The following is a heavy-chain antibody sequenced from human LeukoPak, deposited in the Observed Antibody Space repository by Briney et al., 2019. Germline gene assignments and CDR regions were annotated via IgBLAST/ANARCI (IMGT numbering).Heavy chain of an antibody. J-gene: IGHJ6*04. CDR1: GGSISSSNW. D-gene: IGHD4-17*01. V-gene: IGHV4-4*02. Sequence: SETLSLTCGVSGGSISSSNWCSWVRQTPGKGLEWIGEIYHSGSTNYNPSLKSRVIMSVDKSNNQFSLDLSSVPAADTAVYYCARTTTSGMDVWGKGTTVTVSS. CDR3: ARTTTSGMDV. CDR2: IYHSGST.